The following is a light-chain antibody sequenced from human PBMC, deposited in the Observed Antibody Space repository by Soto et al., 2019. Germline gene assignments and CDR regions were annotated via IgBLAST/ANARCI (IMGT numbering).Light chain of an antibody. J-gene: IGLJ2*01. V-gene: IGLV2-23*02. CDR3: CSYTTITTVV. Sequence: QSALTQPASVSGSPGQSITISCTGTSNDVGSYNLVSWYQQHPGKAPKLIIYEVSKRPSGVSNRFSASKSGNTASLTISGLHAEDEADYYCCSYTTITTVVFGGGTKLTVL. CDR1: SNDVGSYNL. CDR2: EVS.